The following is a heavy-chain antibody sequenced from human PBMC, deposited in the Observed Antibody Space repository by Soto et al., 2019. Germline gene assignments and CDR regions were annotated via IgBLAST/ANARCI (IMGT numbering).Heavy chain of an antibody. CDR1: GFTLSGYA. CDR3: ARSARPDFYYTDV. V-gene: IGHV3-64*01. CDR2: ISSNGVGT. D-gene: IGHD6-6*01. J-gene: IGHJ6*03. Sequence: EVQLAESGGGLAQPGGSLRLSCAASGFTLSGYAMDWVRQAPGKGLEYVSGISSNGVGTYYANSVQGRFTISRDNSRNTVYLQMGSLRPEDMAVYYCARSARPDFYYTDVWGKGTTVTVSS.